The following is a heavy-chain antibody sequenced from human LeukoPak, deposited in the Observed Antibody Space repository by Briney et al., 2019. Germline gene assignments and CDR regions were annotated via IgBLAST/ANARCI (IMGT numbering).Heavy chain of an antibody. CDR3: ARDKDGSGWPSDAFDI. CDR2: ISSSGSTI. J-gene: IGHJ3*02. D-gene: IGHD6-19*01. Sequence: GRSLRLSCAAAGFTFSDYYMSWLRQAPGKGLEWVSYISSSGSTIYYADSVKVRFTISRDNANNSLYLQMNRLRAEDTAVYYCARDKDGSGWPSDAFDIWGQGTMVTVSS. CDR1: GFTFSDYY. V-gene: IGHV3-11*01.